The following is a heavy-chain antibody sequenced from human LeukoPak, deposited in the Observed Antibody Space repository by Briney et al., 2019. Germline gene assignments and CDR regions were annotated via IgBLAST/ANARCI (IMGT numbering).Heavy chain of an antibody. CDR3: AKERGSGWPLDAFDL. CDR1: GFTFSYYC. D-gene: IGHD6-19*01. Sequence: GGSLRLSCAPAGFTFSYYCMDWVRQPPGKGLEWVAGIWHDGGNEYHADSVKGRFTISRDNSKNTLYLQMNSLRVEDMAVYYCAKERGSGWPLDAFDLWGQGAMVTVSS. V-gene: IGHV3-33*06. J-gene: IGHJ3*01. CDR2: IWHDGGNE.